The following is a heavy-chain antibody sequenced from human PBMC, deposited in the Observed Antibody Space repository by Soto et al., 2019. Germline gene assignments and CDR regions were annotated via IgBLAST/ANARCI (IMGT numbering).Heavy chain of an antibody. D-gene: IGHD6-13*01. CDR1: GYSFTNYW. Sequence: PGESLKISCQGSGYSFTNYWIHWVRQMPGKGLQWMGRIDPFASDTNYNPSFQGHVTISVDKSISTAYLQWSSLKASDTAMYYCAKLGSSTWPDDFWGQGTLVTVSS. CDR2: IDPFASDT. V-gene: IGHV5-10-1*01. J-gene: IGHJ4*02. CDR3: AKLGSSTWPDDF.